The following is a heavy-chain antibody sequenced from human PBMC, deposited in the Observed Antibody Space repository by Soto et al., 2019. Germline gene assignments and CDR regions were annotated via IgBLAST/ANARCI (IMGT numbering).Heavy chain of an antibody. D-gene: IGHD6-19*01. Sequence: EVQLLESGGNLVQPGGSLRLACAASGFTFSNYAMSWVRQAPGKGLEWVSVISGSGDSTYYADSVKGRFTISRDNSKNTLYLPMNSLRAEDTAVYYCAKRTSGWYFDYWGQGTLVTVSS. CDR3: AKRTSGWYFDY. CDR2: ISGSGDST. J-gene: IGHJ4*02. V-gene: IGHV3-23*01. CDR1: GFTFSNYA.